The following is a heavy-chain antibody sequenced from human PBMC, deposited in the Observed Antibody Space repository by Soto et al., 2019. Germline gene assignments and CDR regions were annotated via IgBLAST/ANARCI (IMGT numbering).Heavy chain of an antibody. D-gene: IGHD6-13*01. Sequence: ASVELSCKASGYTYAIYGSRWVRQAHGQGLEWMGWISAYNGNTNYAQKLQGRVTMTTDTSTSTAYMELRSLRSDDTAVYYCARSGGIAAAGTVYYYGMDVWGQGTTVTVSS. CDR2: ISAYNGNT. J-gene: IGHJ6*02. CDR1: GYTYAIYG. CDR3: ARSGGIAAAGTVYYYGMDV. V-gene: IGHV1-18*01.